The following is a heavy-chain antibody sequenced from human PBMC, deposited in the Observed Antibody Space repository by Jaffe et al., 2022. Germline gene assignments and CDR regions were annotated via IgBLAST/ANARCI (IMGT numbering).Heavy chain of an antibody. CDR2: IRYDGSNK. D-gene: IGHD4-17*01. CDR3: ARFYGDYI. CDR1: GFTFSSYG. Sequence: QVQLVESGGGVVQPGGSLRLSCAASGFTFSSYGMHWVRQAPGKGLEWVAFIRYDGSNKYYADSVKGRFTISRDNSKNTLYLQMNSLRAEDTAVYYCARFYGDYIWGQGTLVTVSS. V-gene: IGHV3-30*02. J-gene: IGHJ4*02.